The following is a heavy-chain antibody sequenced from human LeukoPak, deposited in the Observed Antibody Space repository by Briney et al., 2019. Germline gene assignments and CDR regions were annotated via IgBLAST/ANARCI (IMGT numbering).Heavy chain of an antibody. CDR2: INTDGST. Sequence: GGCLRLSCAASGFTFSNYWMHWVRQTPGKGLVWVSRINTDGSTSYSDSVKGRFTISRDNAKNTLYLQMNSLRAEEKAVYYCARDLMVGSPFDSWGQGTLVTVSS. CDR1: GFTFSNYW. V-gene: IGHV3-74*01. J-gene: IGHJ4*02. D-gene: IGHD2-8*01. CDR3: ARDLMVGSPFDS.